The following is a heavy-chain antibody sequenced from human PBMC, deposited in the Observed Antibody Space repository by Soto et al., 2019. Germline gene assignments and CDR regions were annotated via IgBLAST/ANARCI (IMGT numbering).Heavy chain of an antibody. Sequence: QVQLQQWGAGLLKPSETLSLTCAVYGGSFSGYYWSWIRQPPGKGLEWIGEINHSGSTNYNPSLKSRVTISVDTSKHQFSLKLSSVTAADTAVYYCARGGSHDYGDYWDAFDIWGQGTMVTVSS. D-gene: IGHD4-17*01. V-gene: IGHV4-34*01. J-gene: IGHJ3*02. CDR2: INHSGST. CDR3: ARGGSHDYGDYWDAFDI. CDR1: GGSFSGYY.